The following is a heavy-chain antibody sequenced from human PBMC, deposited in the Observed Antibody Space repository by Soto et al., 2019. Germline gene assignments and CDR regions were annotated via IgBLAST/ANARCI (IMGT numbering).Heavy chain of an antibody. CDR2: IIPIFGTA. CDR1: GGTFSSYA. J-gene: IGHJ4*02. Sequence: ASVKVSCKASGGTFSSYAISWVRQAPGQGLEWMGGIIPIFGTANYAQKFQGSVTITADESTSTAYMELSSLRSEDTAVYYCARPNTRYSSSWYRNWGQGTLVTVSS. D-gene: IGHD6-13*01. V-gene: IGHV1-69*13. CDR3: ARPNTRYSSSWYRN.